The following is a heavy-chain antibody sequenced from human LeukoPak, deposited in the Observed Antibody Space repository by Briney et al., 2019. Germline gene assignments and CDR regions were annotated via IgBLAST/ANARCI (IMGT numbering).Heavy chain of an antibody. CDR1: GGSMRNYY. CDR3: ARGWASSWYYDF. J-gene: IGHJ4*02. Sequence: SETLSLTCAVSGGSMRNYYWSWIRQPPGKGLEWIGYTYDGGSSSYNPSLRSRVSISIDTSKNQFSLTLSSVTAADTAVYYCARGWASSWYYDFWGQGTLVTVSS. CDR2: TYDGGSS. V-gene: IGHV4-59*01. D-gene: IGHD2-2*01.